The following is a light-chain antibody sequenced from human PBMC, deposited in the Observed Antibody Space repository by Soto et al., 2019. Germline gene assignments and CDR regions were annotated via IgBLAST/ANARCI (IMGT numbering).Light chain of an antibody. CDR3: QQYNTWPPLT. V-gene: IGKV3-15*01. J-gene: IGKJ4*01. Sequence: EIVMTQSPATLSVSPGERVTLSCRASQSVGSNLAWYQQKPGQAPRLLIYGASTRATGIPARFSGSGSGTEFTLTISSLQSEDFAVYYCQQYNTWPPLTFGGGTKVEIK. CDR1: QSVGSN. CDR2: GAS.